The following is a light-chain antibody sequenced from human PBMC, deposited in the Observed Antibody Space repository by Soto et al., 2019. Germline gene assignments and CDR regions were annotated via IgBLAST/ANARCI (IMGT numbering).Light chain of an antibody. CDR2: EVN. J-gene: IGLJ1*01. Sequence: QSALTQPPSVSGSPGQSVTISCSGSSSDVGSHKSVSWYQQAPGTSPKLIIFEVNNRPSGVPDRFSESKSGNTASLTISGLQPEDEADYYCSAYIASMTSHVFGTGTKLTVL. CDR1: SSDVGSHKS. V-gene: IGLV2-18*02. CDR3: SAYIASMTSHV.